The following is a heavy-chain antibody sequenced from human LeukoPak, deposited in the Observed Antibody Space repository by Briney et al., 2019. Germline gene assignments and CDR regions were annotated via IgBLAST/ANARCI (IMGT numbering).Heavy chain of an antibody. D-gene: IGHD3-22*01. CDR2: IYESGST. CDR1: GGSIKSYY. CDR3: ARVRWLNAYYHYYYMDV. Sequence: KASETLSLTCTVSGGSIKSYYWSWIRQPPGKGLEWIGYIYESGSTNYNPFLKSRVTISLDAAKDQFSLRLSSVTAADTALYYCARVRWLNAYYHYYYMDVWGKGTTVTVSS. V-gene: IGHV4-59*01. J-gene: IGHJ6*03.